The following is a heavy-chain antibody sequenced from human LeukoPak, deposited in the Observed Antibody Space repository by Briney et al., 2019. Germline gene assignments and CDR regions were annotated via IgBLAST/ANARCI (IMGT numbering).Heavy chain of an antibody. CDR1: GFTFSSYG. J-gene: IGHJ6*03. CDR3: VRGKQNMDV. Sequence: GGSLRLSCVASGFTFSSYGMHWVRQAPGKGLEWVAFIWYDGSTKYYADSVKGRLTISRDNSKNPLDLQMNSLRTEDTALYYCVRGKQNMDVWGKGTTVTISS. D-gene: IGHD3-10*01. CDR2: IWYDGSTK. V-gene: IGHV3-30*02.